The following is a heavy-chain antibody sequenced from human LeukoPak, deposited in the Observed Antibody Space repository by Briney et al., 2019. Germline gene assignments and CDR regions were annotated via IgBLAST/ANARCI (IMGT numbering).Heavy chain of an antibody. CDR1: GFTFSSYA. CDR2: ISGSGGST. CDR3: AKEGQYYYDSSGYYLTYFDY. J-gene: IGHJ4*02. Sequence: GGSLRLSCAASGFTFSSYAMSWVRQAPGKGLEWVSAISGSGGSTCYADSVKGRFTISRDNSKNTLYLQMNSLRAEDTAVYYCAKEGQYYYDSSGYYLTYFDYWGQGTLVTVSS. D-gene: IGHD3-22*01. V-gene: IGHV3-23*01.